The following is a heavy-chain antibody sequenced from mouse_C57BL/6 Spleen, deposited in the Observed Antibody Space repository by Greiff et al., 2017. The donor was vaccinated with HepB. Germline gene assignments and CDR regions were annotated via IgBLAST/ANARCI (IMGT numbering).Heavy chain of an antibody. D-gene: IGHD2-4*01. CDR3: ARYDYDGRRAMDD. CDR2: IYPGSGST. Sequence: VQLQQPGAELVKPGASVKMSCKASGYTFTSYWITWVKQRPGQGLEWIGDIYPGSGSTNYNEKFKSKATLTVDTSSSTAYMQLSSLTSEDSAVYYCARYDYDGRRAMDDWGQGTSVTVSS. CDR1: GYTFTSYW. V-gene: IGHV1-55*01. J-gene: IGHJ4*01.